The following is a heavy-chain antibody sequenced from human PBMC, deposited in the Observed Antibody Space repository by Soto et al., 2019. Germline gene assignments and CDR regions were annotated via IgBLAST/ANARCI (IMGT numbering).Heavy chain of an antibody. CDR3: ARDSSYGRVGYSDH. Sequence: QVQLVESGGAVGQPGGSLRLSCAASGFTFNKYGIHWVRQAPGKGLEWVAMIYYDGSYEYYSDSVKGRVTISRDNSKNTVDLLMNSLTVEDTGVYYCARDSSYGRVGYSDHWGRGALVIVSS. CDR1: GFTFNKYG. D-gene: IGHD1-26*01. V-gene: IGHV3-33*01. J-gene: IGHJ4*02. CDR2: IYYDGSYE.